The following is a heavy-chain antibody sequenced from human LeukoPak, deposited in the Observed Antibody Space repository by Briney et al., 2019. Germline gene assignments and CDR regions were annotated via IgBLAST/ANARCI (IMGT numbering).Heavy chain of an antibody. CDR2: INPDGTTT. D-gene: IGHD2-2*02. CDR3: ARGTALQDY. CDR1: GFTFSSYA. J-gene: IGHJ4*02. V-gene: IGHV3-74*01. Sequence: GGSLRLSCAASGFTFSSYAMHWVRQAPGKGLVWVSHINPDGTTTSYADSVKGRFTISRDNAQNTLYLQMNSLRAEDTAVYYCARGTALQDYWGQGTLVTVSS.